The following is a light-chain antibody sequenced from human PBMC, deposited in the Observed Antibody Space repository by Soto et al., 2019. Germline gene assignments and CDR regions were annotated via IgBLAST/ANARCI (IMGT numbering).Light chain of an antibody. CDR1: QSVSSRH. CDR3: QQYDGSLYP. V-gene: IGKV3-20*01. Sequence: EIVLTQSPGTLSLSPGERATLSCRASQSVSSRHLAWYQQKPGQASRLLIYGASSRATGIPDRFSGSGSGTVFTLTNSRVEPEVLAVYSCQQYDGSLYPLGQGTKLEI. CDR2: GAS. J-gene: IGKJ2*01.